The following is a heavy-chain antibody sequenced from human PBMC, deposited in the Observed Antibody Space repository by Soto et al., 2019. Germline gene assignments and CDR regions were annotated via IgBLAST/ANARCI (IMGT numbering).Heavy chain of an antibody. J-gene: IGHJ4*02. CDR2: IYYSGST. V-gene: IGHV4-61*01. CDR3: ARENYDSSGYYSDY. Sequence: SETLSLTCTFAGFYGRSGIDCLSWIRQPPGKGLEWIGYIYYSGSTNYNPSLKSRVTISVDTSKNQFSLKLSSVTAADTAVYYCARENYDSSGYYSDYWGQGTLVTVFS. D-gene: IGHD3-22*01. CDR1: GFYGRSGIDC.